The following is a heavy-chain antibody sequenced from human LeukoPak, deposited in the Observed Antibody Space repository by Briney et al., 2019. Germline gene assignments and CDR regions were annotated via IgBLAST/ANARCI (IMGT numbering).Heavy chain of an antibody. V-gene: IGHV4-4*07. Sequence: SEALSLTCTVSGGSISSYYWSWIRQPTGKGLEWSGRIYTSGSTNYNPSLKSRVTMSVDTSKNQFSLKLSSVTAADTAVYYCAREYSSGWYARWFDPWDQGTLVTVSS. D-gene: IGHD6-19*01. CDR2: IYTSGST. J-gene: IGHJ5*02. CDR1: GGSISSYY. CDR3: AREYSSGWYARWFDP.